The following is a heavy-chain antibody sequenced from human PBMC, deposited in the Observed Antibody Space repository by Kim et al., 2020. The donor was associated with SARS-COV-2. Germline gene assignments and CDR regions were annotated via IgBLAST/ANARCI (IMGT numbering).Heavy chain of an antibody. V-gene: IGHV4-31*02. J-gene: IGHJ4*02. Sequence: LSSRGTISVDTSKNQFSLKLSYVTAADTAVYYCARGRITIFGVVTEFDYWGQGTLVTVSS. CDR3: ARGRITIFGVVTEFDY. D-gene: IGHD3-3*01.